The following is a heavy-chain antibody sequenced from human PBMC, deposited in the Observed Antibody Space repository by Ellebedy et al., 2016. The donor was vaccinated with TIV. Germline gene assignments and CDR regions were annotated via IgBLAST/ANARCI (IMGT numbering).Heavy chain of an antibody. V-gene: IGHV4-34*01. CDR1: GGSSSDYF. CDR2: INDSGTT. J-gene: IGHJ4*03. Sequence: SETLSLTXAVYGGSSSDYFWSWMRQSPGRGLEWIGEINDSGTTKYNPSLKSRVIILGDTTKKQISLHLTSVTAADTAVYYCARFRPHCFSDNCYTNAFEYWGPGTEVTVFS. D-gene: IGHD2-2*02. CDR3: ARFRPHCFSDNCYTNAFEY.